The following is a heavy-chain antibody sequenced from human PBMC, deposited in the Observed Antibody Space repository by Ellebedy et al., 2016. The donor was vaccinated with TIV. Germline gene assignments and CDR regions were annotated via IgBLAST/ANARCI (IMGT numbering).Heavy chain of an antibody. CDR2: IDPSDSYT. D-gene: IGHD5-18*01. J-gene: IGHJ4*02. Sequence: PGGSLRLSCKGSGYSFTTYWITWVRQMPGKGLEWKGRIDPSDSYTNYSPSFPGHVTISADKSISTAYLQWSSLKASDTATYYCARHMDTPMANDYWGQGTLVTVSS. CDR3: ARHMDTPMANDY. CDR1: GYSFTTYW. V-gene: IGHV5-10-1*01.